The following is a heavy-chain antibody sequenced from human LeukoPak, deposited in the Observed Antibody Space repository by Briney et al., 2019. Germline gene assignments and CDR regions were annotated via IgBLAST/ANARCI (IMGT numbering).Heavy chain of an antibody. V-gene: IGHV1-18*01. J-gene: IGHJ6*02. CDR1: GYTFTSYG. Sequence: ASVKVSCKASGYTFTSYGISWVRQAPGQELEWMGWISAYNGNTNCAQKLQGRVTMTTDTSTSTAYMELRSLRSDDTAVYYCARAGYYDFWSGGRYYYYGMDVWGQGTTVTVSS. CDR3: ARAGYYDFWSGGRYYYYGMDV. D-gene: IGHD3-3*01. CDR2: ISAYNGNT.